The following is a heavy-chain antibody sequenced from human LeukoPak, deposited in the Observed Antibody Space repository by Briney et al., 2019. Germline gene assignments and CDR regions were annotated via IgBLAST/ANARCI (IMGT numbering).Heavy chain of an antibody. J-gene: IGHJ4*02. V-gene: IGHV4-34*01. D-gene: IGHD5-24*01. Sequence: SETLSLTCAVCGGSFSGYYWSWIRQPPGKGLEGIGEINHSGSTNYNPSLKSRVTISVDTSKNQFSLKLSSVTAADTAVYYCAGRDGYYWGQGTLVTVSS. CDR3: AGRDGYY. CDR1: GGSFSGYY. CDR2: INHSGST.